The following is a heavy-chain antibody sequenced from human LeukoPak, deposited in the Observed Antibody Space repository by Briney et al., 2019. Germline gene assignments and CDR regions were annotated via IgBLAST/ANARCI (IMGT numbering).Heavy chain of an antibody. D-gene: IGHD7-27*01. J-gene: IGHJ3*02. V-gene: IGHV4-39*07. CDR1: GGSISSSSYY. CDR3: ARGLSGEYAFDI. CDR2: IYYSGST. Sequence: PSETLSLTCTVSGGSISSSSYYWGWIRQPPGKGLEWIGSIYYSGSTYYNPSLKSRVTISVDTSKNQFSLKLSSVTAADTAVYYCARGLSGEYAFDIWGQGTMVTVSS.